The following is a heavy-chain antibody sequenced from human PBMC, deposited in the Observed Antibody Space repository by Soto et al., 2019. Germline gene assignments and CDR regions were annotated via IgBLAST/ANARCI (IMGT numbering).Heavy chain of an antibody. J-gene: IGHJ4*02. V-gene: IGHV1-3*01. D-gene: IGHD5-18*01. CDR1: GYTFTDYA. CDR3: ARDTGYTFGSLNY. Sequence: ASVKVSCKASGYTFTDYALHWVRQAPGQRLEWMGWVNAGVGNILYSQKFQGRITITRDTSASTAYMELNSLRSEDTAIYYCARDTGYTFGSLNYWGPGTLVTVSS. CDR2: VNAGVGNI.